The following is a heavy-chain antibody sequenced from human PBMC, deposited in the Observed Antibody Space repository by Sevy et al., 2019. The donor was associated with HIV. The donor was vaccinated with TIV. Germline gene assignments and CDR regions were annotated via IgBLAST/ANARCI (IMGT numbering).Heavy chain of an antibody. J-gene: IGHJ3*02. CDR3: ARGQLEMKIISFGFDI. D-gene: IGHD2-2*01. V-gene: IGHV4-59*01. CDR2: IYYSGST. Sequence: SETLSLNCTVSGGSINNYYWSWIRQPPGKGLEWIGYIYYSGSTNYNPSLKSRVTLSLDTSKNNFSLKLRSVTAADTAVYYCARGQLEMKIISFGFDIWGQGTMVTVSS. CDR1: GGSINNYY.